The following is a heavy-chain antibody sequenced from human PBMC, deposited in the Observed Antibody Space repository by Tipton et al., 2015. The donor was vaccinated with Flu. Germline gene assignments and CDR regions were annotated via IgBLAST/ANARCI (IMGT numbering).Heavy chain of an antibody. Sequence: QLVQSGAEVKKPGSSMRVSCKAPGDTLSGNAITWLRQAPGQGLEWMGRIIPLLRKTNLAQMFQGRVTLTADESTRTFYMELNSLKYDDTAVYYCVTEVRSPFWYFGLWGRGTLITVSS. CDR1: GDTLSGNA. CDR2: IIPLLRKT. J-gene: IGHJ2*01. CDR3: VTEVRSPFWYFGL. V-gene: IGHV1-69*11.